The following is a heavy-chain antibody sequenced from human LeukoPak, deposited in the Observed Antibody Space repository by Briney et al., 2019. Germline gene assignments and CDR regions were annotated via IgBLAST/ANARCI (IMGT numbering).Heavy chain of an antibody. CDR1: GGTFLSHT. CDR3: ARVNLRGSNYNWFDP. Sequence: ASVKVSCKTFGGTFLSHTFSWVRQAPGQGLEWMGKITPVINTANYAQTFQGRVSIYADKSTTTVYMDLSGLRPDDTAVYYCARVNLRGSNYNWFDPWGQGTLVTVAS. V-gene: IGHV1-69*08. J-gene: IGHJ5*02. D-gene: IGHD1-26*01. CDR2: ITPVINTA.